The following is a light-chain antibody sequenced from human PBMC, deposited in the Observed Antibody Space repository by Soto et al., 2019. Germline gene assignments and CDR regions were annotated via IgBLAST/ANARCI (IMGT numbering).Light chain of an antibody. CDR2: GNS. Sequence: QSVLTQSPSVSGAPGQRVTIPCTGSSSNIGAGYDVHWYQQLPGTAPKLLIYGNSNRPSGVPDRFSGSTSGTSASLAITGRQAEDEADYYCQSYDSSLNVVVFGGGTKLPVL. CDR3: QSYDSSLNVVV. V-gene: IGLV1-40*01. J-gene: IGLJ2*01. CDR1: SSNIGAGYD.